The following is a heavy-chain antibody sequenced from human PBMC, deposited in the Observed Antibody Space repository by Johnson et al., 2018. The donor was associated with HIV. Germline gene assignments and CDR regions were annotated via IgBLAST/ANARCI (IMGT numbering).Heavy chain of an antibody. Sequence: EVQLVESGGGLVQPGGSLRLSCAASGFTFNTYAMHCVRQAPGKGLEYVSAISRDGGSTFYADSVKDRFTIFRDNSKSTLYLQMDSLRAEDMAVYFCAIPYYFDTGAYHWGQGTMVTVSS. V-gene: IGHV3-64*07. CDR2: ISRDGGST. CDR1: GFTFNTYA. D-gene: IGHD3-22*01. J-gene: IGHJ3*01. CDR3: AIPYYFDTGAYH.